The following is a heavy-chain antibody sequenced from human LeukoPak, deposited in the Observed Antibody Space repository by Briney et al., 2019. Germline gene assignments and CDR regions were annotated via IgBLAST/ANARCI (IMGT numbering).Heavy chain of an antibody. Sequence: ASVTVSYTASGYTFTRYYMHWVRQAPGQGVEWMGWINPNSGGTNYAQKFQGRVPMPKHPSISTAYMELSRLRSDDPAVYYCARMISYFGGDCRADDYWGQGTLVTVSS. CDR1: GYTFTRYY. CDR3: ARMISYFGGDCRADDY. CDR2: INPNSGGT. V-gene: IGHV1-2*02. J-gene: IGHJ4*02. D-gene: IGHD2-21*02.